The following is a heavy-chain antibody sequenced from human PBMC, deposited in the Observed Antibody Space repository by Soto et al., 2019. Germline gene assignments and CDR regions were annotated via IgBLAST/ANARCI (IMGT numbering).Heavy chain of an antibody. D-gene: IGHD1-26*01. CDR3: ARVVGATQMDFDY. Sequence: EVQLVESGGGLVQPGESLRLSCADSGFTFSSYWMTWVRQAPGKGLEWVANIKQDGSEKYYVDSVRGRFTMSRDNAKNSLYLQMNSLRAEDTAVYYCARVVGATQMDFDYWGQGTLVTVSS. CDR2: IKQDGSEK. J-gene: IGHJ4*02. V-gene: IGHV3-7*01. CDR1: GFTFSSYW.